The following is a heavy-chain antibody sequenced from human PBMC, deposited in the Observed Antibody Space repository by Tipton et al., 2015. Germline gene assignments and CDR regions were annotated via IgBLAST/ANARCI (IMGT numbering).Heavy chain of an antibody. CDR3: ARSLRDGYNREFAY. V-gene: IGHV3-48*03. CDR1: GFTFSSYE. CDR2: ISSAGTSI. Sequence: SLRLSCAASGFTFSSYEMNWVRQAPGKGLEWVSYISSAGTSIYYADSVRGRFTISRDNAKNSLYLQMNSLRAEDAAVYYCARSLRDGYNREFAYWGQGTPVTVSS. J-gene: IGHJ4*02. D-gene: IGHD5-24*01.